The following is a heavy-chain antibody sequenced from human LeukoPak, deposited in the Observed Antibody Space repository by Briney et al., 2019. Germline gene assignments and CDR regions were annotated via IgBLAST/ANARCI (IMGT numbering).Heavy chain of an antibody. Sequence: QSGRSLRLSCAASGFTFSSYGMHWVRQAPGKGLEWVAVISYDGSNKYYADSVEGRFTISRDNSKNTLYLQMNSLRAEDTAVYYCAKQWGCSSTSCYSSYYYYGMDVWGQGTTVTVSS. J-gene: IGHJ6*02. CDR3: AKQWGCSSTSCYSSYYYYGMDV. CDR2: ISYDGSNK. D-gene: IGHD2-2*02. V-gene: IGHV3-30*18. CDR1: GFTFSSYG.